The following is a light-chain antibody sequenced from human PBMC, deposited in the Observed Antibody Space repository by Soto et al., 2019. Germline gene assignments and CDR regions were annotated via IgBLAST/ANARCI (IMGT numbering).Light chain of an antibody. CDR1: QSISNW. CDR2: KAS. Sequence: DIQMTQSSSTLSACVGDRVIITCRASQSISNWLAWYQQKPGKAPNLLIYKASSLKSGVPSRFSGSGSGTDFTLTISSLQPEDFATYYCQQSYSTPPTFGQGTKVDIK. V-gene: IGKV1-5*03. J-gene: IGKJ1*01. CDR3: QQSYSTPPT.